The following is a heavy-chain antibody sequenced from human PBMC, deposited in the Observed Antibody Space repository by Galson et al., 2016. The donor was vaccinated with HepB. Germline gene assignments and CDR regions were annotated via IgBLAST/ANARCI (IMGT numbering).Heavy chain of an antibody. CDR2: FDPEDGET. CDR1: GHSLTEFS. J-gene: IGHJ4*02. V-gene: IGHV1-24*01. CDR3: ATGKYHLLYGFNFDY. Sequence: SVKVSCKVSGHSLTEFSMHWVRQAAGKGLEWMGGFDPEDGETIYAQNFQGRVTMTEDTSTDTAYMELSNLRSEDTAVYYCATGKYHLLYGFNFDYWGQGTLVTVSS. D-gene: IGHD2-2*02.